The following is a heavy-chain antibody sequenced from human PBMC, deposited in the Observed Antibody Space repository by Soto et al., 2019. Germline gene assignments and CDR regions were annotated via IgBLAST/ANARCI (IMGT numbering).Heavy chain of an antibody. CDR2: IYYSGST. CDR1: GGSISSYY. Sequence: SETLSLTCTVSGGSISSYYWSWIRQPPGKGLEWIGYIYYSGSTNYNPSLKSRVTISVDTSKNQFSLKLSSVTAADTAVYYCARGKPGGYYYGMDVWGQGTTVTVSS. V-gene: IGHV4-59*01. CDR3: ARGKPGGYYYGMDV. J-gene: IGHJ6*02. D-gene: IGHD3-10*01.